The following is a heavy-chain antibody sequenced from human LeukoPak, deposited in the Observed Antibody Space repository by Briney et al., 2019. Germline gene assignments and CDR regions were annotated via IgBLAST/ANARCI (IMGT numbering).Heavy chain of an antibody. D-gene: IGHD2-2*01. V-gene: IGHV3-23*01. CDR3: APARGRDIVVVPAVPFDY. Sequence: GGSLRLSCAASGLTFNSYAMNWVRQAPGKGLEWVSTVSGSGGKAYYADSVKGRFTISRDNSKNTLYLQMNSLRAEDTAVYYCAPARGRDIVVVPAVPFDYWGQGTLVTVSS. J-gene: IGHJ4*02. CDR1: GLTFNSYA. CDR2: VSGSGGKA.